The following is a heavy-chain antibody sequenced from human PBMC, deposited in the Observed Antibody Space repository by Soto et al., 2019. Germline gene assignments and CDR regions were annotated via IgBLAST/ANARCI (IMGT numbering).Heavy chain of an antibody. V-gene: IGHV4-59*01. CDR1: GGSIISYY. D-gene: IGHD6-13*01. Sequence: SETLSLTCTVSGGSIISYYWSCILQPPVKGLEWIGYIYYSGSTNYNPSLKSRVTISVDTSKNQFSLKLSSVTAADTAVYYCARDKRASSRGYGMDVWGQGTTVTVSS. CDR3: ARDKRASSRGYGMDV. J-gene: IGHJ6*02. CDR2: IYYSGST.